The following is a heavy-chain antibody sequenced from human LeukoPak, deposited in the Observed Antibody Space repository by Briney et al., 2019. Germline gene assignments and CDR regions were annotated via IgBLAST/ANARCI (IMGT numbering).Heavy chain of an antibody. CDR2: IKSKTDGGTT. CDR3: STAGDSGCEFDH. J-gene: IGHJ4*02. CDR1: GFTFSNAW. D-gene: IGHD5-12*01. V-gene: IGHV3-15*01. Sequence: PGRSLRLSCAASGFTFSNAWMSWVRQAQGKGLEWVGSIKSKTDGGTTDYAAPVKGRFTISRDDSKNTLYLQMNSLKTEGTAVYCCSTAGDSGCEFDHGGRGNVVPVSS.